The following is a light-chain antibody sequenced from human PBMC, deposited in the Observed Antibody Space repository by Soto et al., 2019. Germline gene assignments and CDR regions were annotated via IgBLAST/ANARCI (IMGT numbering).Light chain of an antibody. Sequence: NVLTQSPCTLSFSPGGIATLSCRASQSLSSSYLAWYQKKXGQDPRXXIYGASSRATGIPDRFSGSGSGTDFNLTISRLETEDFAVYDCQQLATSPLTFGGGTKVDIK. CDR2: GAS. V-gene: IGKV3-20*01. CDR3: QQLATSPLT. CDR1: QSLSSSY. J-gene: IGKJ4*01.